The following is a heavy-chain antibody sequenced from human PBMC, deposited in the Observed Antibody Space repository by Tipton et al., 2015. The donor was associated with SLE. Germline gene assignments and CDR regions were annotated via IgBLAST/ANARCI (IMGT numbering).Heavy chain of an antibody. Sequence: SLRLSCAASGFTFSQFGMHWVRQAQGKGLEWVAFIRYSGNDDYYADSVRGRFIISRDNSKSRVYLQMNNLRPEDTAVYHCAKVANFAHRGYFDSWGQGTVVTVSS. CDR1: GFTFSQFG. V-gene: IGHV3-30*02. D-gene: IGHD4/OR15-4a*01. CDR2: IRYSGNDD. CDR3: AKVANFAHRGYFDS. J-gene: IGHJ4*02.